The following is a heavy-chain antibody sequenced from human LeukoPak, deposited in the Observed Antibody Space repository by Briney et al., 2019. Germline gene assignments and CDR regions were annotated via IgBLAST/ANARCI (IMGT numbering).Heavy chain of an antibody. D-gene: IGHD6-6*01. CDR2: IIPIFGTA. CDR1: GGTFSSYA. J-gene: IGHJ4*02. CDR3: ASQAYSSSSQEDY. Sequence: ASVKVSCKASGGTFSSYAISWVRQAPGQGLEWMGGIIPIFGTANYAQKFQGRVTITTDESTSTAYMELSSLRSEDTAVYYCASQAYSSSSQEDYWGQGTLVTVS. V-gene: IGHV1-69*05.